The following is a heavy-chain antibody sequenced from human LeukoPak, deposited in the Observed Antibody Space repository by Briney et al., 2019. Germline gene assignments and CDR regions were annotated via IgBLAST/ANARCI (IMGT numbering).Heavy chain of an antibody. J-gene: IGHJ4*02. CDR2: ISGSGGST. CDR3: AKDRVVVVAATTGDY. V-gene: IGHV3-23*01. Sequence: GGSLRLSCAVSGFTFRSYAMRWVRQAPGKGGEGGSAISGSGGSTYYADTGKGRVTISRENSKNTLYLQMNSLRPEDTAVYYCAKDRVVVVAATTGDYWGQGTLVTVSS. CDR1: GFTFRSYA. D-gene: IGHD2-15*01.